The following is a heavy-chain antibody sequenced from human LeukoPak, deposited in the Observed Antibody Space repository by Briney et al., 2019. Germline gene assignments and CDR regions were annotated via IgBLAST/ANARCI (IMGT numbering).Heavy chain of an antibody. CDR2: INPKRGVT. J-gene: IGHJ4*02. V-gene: IGHV1-2*02. D-gene: IGHD4-11*01. Sequence: ASVKVFCKASGYTFTDYYVHWVRHAPGQGLEGMGWINPKRGVTNSAQKFQGRVTMTRDTSISTIYMELRSLISDDTAVYYCARGVAVTDRARFFDYWGQGTLVTVSS. CDR1: GYTFTDYY. CDR3: ARGVAVTDRARFFDY.